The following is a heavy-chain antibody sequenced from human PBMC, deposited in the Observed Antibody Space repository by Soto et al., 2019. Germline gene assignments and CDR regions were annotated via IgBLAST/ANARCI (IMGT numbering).Heavy chain of an antibody. Sequence: GGSLRLSCAASGFTFSSHAMSWVRQAPGKGLEWVSAISGSGGSTYYADSVKGRFTISRDNSKNTLYLQMNSLRAEDTAVYYCAKYETYYDILSGMDVWGQGTTVTVSS. CDR2: ISGSGGST. J-gene: IGHJ6*02. D-gene: IGHD3-9*01. V-gene: IGHV3-23*01. CDR3: AKYETYYDILSGMDV. CDR1: GFTFSSHA.